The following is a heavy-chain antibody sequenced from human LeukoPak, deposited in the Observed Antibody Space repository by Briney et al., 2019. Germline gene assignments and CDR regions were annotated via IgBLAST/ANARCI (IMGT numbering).Heavy chain of an antibody. V-gene: IGHV1-69*13. CDR2: IIPIFGTA. Sequence: ASVKVSCKASRVTFSSYAISWVRQAPGQGLEWMGGIIPIFGTANYAQKFQGRVTITADESTSTAYMELSSLRSEDTAVYYCARAPSIRVKLTHHNWFDPWGQGTLVTVSS. CDR1: RVTFSSYA. CDR3: ARAPSIRVKLTHHNWFDP. D-gene: IGHD6-6*01. J-gene: IGHJ5*02.